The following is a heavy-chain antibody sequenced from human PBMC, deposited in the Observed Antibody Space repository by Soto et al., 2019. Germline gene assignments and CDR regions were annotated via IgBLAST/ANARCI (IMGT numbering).Heavy chain of an antibody. CDR1: GYTFTNYG. J-gene: IGHJ6*02. CDR2: ISRYNGNT. CDR3: AREGQAPYYYYCMDV. V-gene: IGHV1-18*01. Sequence: QVQVVQSGDEVKKPGASVKVSCKASGYTFTNYGFSWVRQAPGQGLEWMGWISRYNGNTKYAEKFQGRVTMTTDTTTSTAHMELRGPRSDDTAVYYCAREGQAPYYYYCMDVWGQGTPATVAS.